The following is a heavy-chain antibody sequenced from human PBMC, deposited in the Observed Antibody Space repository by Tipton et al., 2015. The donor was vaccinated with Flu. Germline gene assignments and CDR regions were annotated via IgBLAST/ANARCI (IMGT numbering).Heavy chain of an antibody. V-gene: IGHV4-59*01. CDR2: FYYSGST. J-gene: IGHJ6*02. Sequence: TLSLTCTVSGGSISSYYWSWIRQPPGKGLEWIAYFYYSGSTNYNPSLKSRVTMSADTSKNQFSLRLTSVTAADTAVYYCARTTYDYTNYGTPGAYGMDVWSQGTTVTVSS. CDR3: ARTTYDYTNYGTPGAYGMDV. CDR1: GGSISSYY. D-gene: IGHD3-16*01.